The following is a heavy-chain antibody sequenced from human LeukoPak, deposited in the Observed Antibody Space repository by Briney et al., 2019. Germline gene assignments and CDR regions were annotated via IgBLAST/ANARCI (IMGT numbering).Heavy chain of an antibody. V-gene: IGHV3-23*01. CDR2: ISGSGGST. J-gene: IGHJ4*02. D-gene: IGHD3-22*01. CDR1: GFTFSSYA. CDR3: AKDRGGYYYDSSGFDY. Sequence: GGSLRLSCAASGFTFSSYAMSWVRQAPGKGLEWASAISGSGGSTYYADSVKGRFTISRDNSKNTLYLQMNSLRAEDTAVYYCAKDRGGYYYDSSGFDYWGQGTLVTVSS.